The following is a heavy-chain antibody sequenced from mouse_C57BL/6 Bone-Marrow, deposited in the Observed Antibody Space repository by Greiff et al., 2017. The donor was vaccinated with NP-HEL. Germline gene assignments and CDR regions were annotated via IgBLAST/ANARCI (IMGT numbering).Heavy chain of an antibody. CDR1: GYTFTSYW. CDR3: ARPLDPGSSYGY. D-gene: IGHD1-1*01. J-gene: IGHJ2*01. Sequence: QVQLKQPGAELVKPGASVKLSCKASGYTFTSYWMHWVKQRPGQGLEWIGMIHPNSGSTNYNEKFKSKATLPVDKSSSTAYMQLSSLTSEDSAVYYCARPLDPGSSYGYWGQGTTLTVSS. CDR2: IHPNSGST. V-gene: IGHV1-64*01.